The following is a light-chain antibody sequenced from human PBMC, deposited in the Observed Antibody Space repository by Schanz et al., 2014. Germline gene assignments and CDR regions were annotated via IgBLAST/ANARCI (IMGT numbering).Light chain of an antibody. V-gene: IGLV2-14*02. CDR3: SSYTNSTTLGV. Sequence: QSALTQPASVSGSPGQSITISCTGTSSDVGSYNLVSWYQQHPGKAPKLIIYDVSKWPSGVSNRFSGSKSGNTASLTISGLQAEDEADYYCSSYTNSTTLGVFGGGTKLTVL. CDR2: DVS. J-gene: IGLJ3*02. CDR1: SSDVGSYNL.